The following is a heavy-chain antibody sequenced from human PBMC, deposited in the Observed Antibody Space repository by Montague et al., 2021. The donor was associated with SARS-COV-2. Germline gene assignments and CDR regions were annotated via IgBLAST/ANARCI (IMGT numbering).Heavy chain of an antibody. D-gene: IGHD6-13*01. CDR3: AREREGYSSSWYLDY. Sequence: SETLSLTCTVSGGSISSYYWRWIRQPPGKGLEWIGYIYYSGSTNYNPSLKSRVTISVDTSKNQFSLKLSSVTAADTAVYYCAREREGYSSSWYLDYWGQGTLVTVSS. J-gene: IGHJ4*02. V-gene: IGHV4-59*01. CDR1: GGSISSYY. CDR2: IYYSGST.